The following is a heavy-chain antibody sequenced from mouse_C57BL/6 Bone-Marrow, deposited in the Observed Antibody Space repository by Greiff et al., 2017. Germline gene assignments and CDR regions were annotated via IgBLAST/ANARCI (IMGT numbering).Heavy chain of an antibody. CDR3: ARTLYGSSYVTWFAY. V-gene: IGHV1-69*01. D-gene: IGHD1-1*01. CDR2: LDPSDSYT. CDR1: GYTFTSYW. J-gene: IGHJ3*01. Sequence: QVQLQQPGAELVMPGASVKLSCKASGYTFTSYWMHWVKQRPGKGLEWIGELDPSDSYTNYNQQFKGKSTLTVDKSSSTAYMQLSSLTSEYSAVYYVARTLYGSSYVTWFAYWGQGTLVTVSA.